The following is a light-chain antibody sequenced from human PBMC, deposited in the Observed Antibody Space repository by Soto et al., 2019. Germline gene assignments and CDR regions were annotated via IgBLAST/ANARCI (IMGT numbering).Light chain of an antibody. Sequence: QSVLTHPHSASGTPGQRVTISCSGSSSNIGTSSVHWFQQLPGTAPKLLTSTTNQRPSGVPERFSGSKSGTSASLAISGLQSEDEADYYCAAWDDSLNGHVFGTGTKVTV. CDR1: SSNIGTSS. J-gene: IGLJ1*01. CDR2: TTN. CDR3: AAWDDSLNGHV. V-gene: IGLV1-44*01.